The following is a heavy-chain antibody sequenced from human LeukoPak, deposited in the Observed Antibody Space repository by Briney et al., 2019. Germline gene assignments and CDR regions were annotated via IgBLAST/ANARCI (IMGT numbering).Heavy chain of an antibody. D-gene: IGHD2-2*01. V-gene: IGHV4-39*01. CDR1: GGSMSSSSYY. CDR2: IHYSGST. CDR3: ARHEGTIVVVPAAKTYVSHFNNWFDP. J-gene: IGHJ5*02. Sequence: KPSETLSLTCTVSGGSMSSSSYYWGWIRQPPGKGLEWIGSIHYSGSTYYNPSLESRVTISVDTSKNQFSLKLSSVTAADTAVYYCARHEGTIVVVPAAKTYVSHFNNWFDPWGQGTLVTVSS.